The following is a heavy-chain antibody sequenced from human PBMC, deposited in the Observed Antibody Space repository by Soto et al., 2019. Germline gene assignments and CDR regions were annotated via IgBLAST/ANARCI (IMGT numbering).Heavy chain of an antibody. J-gene: IGHJ5*02. D-gene: IGHD3-10*01. CDR3: AKFDPIT. CDR1: GFAFSTYD. Sequence: QVQLVESGGGVVQPGRSLRLSCAASGFAFSTYDMHWVRQAPGKGLEWVAIISYHGSDKYYEDSVKGRFTVSRDNSKNTLYLQMTTLGTEDTAVYYCAKFDPITWGQGTLVTVSS. V-gene: IGHV3-30*18. CDR2: ISYHGSDK.